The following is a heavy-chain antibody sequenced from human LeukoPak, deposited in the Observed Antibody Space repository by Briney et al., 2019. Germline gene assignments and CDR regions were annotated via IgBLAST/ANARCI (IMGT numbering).Heavy chain of an antibody. D-gene: IGHD5-18*01. Sequence: GGSLRLSCAASGFTFENYWMSWVRQAPGKGPEWVANIKQDGSVEHYLDSVKGRFTISRDNAKNSLILQMNSLRAEDTAVYYCARWAGVTDYWGQGTPVTGSS. J-gene: IGHJ4*02. CDR1: GFTFENYW. CDR3: ARWAGVTDY. V-gene: IGHV3-7*01. CDR2: IKQDGSVE.